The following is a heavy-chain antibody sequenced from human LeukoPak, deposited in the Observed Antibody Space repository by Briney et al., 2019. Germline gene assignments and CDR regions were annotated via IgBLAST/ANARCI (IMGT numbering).Heavy chain of an antibody. CDR1: GFTFSSYA. V-gene: IGHV3-30-3*01. CDR3: ARARRYSAGDAFDI. J-gene: IGHJ3*02. D-gene: IGHD2-15*01. Sequence: PGGSLRLSCAASGFTFSSYAMHWVRQAPGKGLEWVASISYDGSNKYYADSVKGRFTISRDNSKNTLYLQMNSLRAEDTAVYYCARARRYSAGDAFDIWGQGTMVTVSS. CDR2: ISYDGSNK.